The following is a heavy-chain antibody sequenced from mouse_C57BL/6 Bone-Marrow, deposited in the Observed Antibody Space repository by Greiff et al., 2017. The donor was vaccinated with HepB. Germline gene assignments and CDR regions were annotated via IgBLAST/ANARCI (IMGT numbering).Heavy chain of an antibody. CDR3: ARERQLRGGDYFDY. D-gene: IGHD3-2*02. J-gene: IGHJ2*01. Sequence: EVQVVESEGGLVQPGSSMKLSCTASGFTFSDYYMAWVRQVPEKGLEWVANINYDGSSTYYLDSLKSRFIISRDNAKNILYLQMSSLKSEDTATYYCARERQLRGGDYFDYWGQGTTLTVSS. V-gene: IGHV5-16*01. CDR2: INYDGSST. CDR1: GFTFSDYY.